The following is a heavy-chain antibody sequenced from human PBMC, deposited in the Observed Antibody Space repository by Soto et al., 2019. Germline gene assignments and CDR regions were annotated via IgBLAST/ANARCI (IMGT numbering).Heavy chain of an antibody. V-gene: IGHV3-15*01. D-gene: IGHD4-17*01. Sequence: GGSLRLSCAASGFTFSNAWMSWVRQAPGKGLEWVGRIKSKTDGGTTDYAAPVKGRFTISRDDSNNTLYLQMNSLKTEDTAVYYCTTDRDPGYDYGDYEGVDYWGQGTLVTVSS. CDR3: TTDRDPGYDYGDYEGVDY. CDR1: GFTFSNAW. J-gene: IGHJ4*02. CDR2: IKSKTDGGTT.